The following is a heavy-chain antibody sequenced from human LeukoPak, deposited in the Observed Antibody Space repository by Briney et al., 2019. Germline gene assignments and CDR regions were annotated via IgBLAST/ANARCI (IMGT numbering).Heavy chain of an antibody. V-gene: IGHV3-23*01. Sequence: PGGSLRLSCAASGFTFSSYAMSWVRQAPGKGLGRVSSISGSGGNTYYADSVKGRFTISRDNSKNTLYMQMDSLRAEDTAVYYCAKLVTHFDYWGQGTLVTVSS. CDR2: ISGSGGNT. CDR1: GFTFSSYA. D-gene: IGHD4-23*01. J-gene: IGHJ4*02. CDR3: AKLVTHFDY.